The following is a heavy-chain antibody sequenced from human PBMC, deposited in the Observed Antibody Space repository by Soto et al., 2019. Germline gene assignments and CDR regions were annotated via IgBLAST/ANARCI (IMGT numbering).Heavy chain of an antibody. CDR1: GYNLNIYW. J-gene: IGHJ4*02. Sequence: GESLKISCKSSGYNLNIYWIGWVRQMPGKGLEWMGIIYPRDSETRYTPSFQVQVTISVEKSLNTAYLQWNSLQASATAMYYCARSGLHGLHYFTSWGQGTQVTVSS. CDR3: ARSGLHGLHYFTS. D-gene: IGHD2-15*01. CDR2: IYPRDSET. V-gene: IGHV5-51*01.